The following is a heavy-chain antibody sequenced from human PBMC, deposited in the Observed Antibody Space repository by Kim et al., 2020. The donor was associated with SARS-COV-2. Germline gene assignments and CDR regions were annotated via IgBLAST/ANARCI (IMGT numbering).Heavy chain of an antibody. D-gene: IGHD3-3*01. CDR3: AKPLAALYYDFWSGYDY. V-gene: IGHV3-33*03. Sequence: VQGRYTISRDKSKNPQYLQMNRLRAEDTAVYYCAKPLAALYYDFWSGYDYWGQGTLVTVSS. J-gene: IGHJ4*02.